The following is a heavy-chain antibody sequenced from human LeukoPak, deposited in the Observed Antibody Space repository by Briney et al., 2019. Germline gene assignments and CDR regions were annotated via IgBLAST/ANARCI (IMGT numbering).Heavy chain of an antibody. CDR1: GFTFSSYG. CDR2: IRYDGSNK. D-gene: IGHD2-2*02. CDR3: AKVVVVVSAAIGPFDY. Sequence: PGGSLRLSCAASGFTFSSYGMHWVRQAPGKGLEWVAFIRYDGSNKYYADSVKGRFTISRDNSKNTLYLQMNSLRAEDTAVYYCAKVVVVVSAAIGPFDYWGQGTLVTVSS. J-gene: IGHJ4*02. V-gene: IGHV3-30*02.